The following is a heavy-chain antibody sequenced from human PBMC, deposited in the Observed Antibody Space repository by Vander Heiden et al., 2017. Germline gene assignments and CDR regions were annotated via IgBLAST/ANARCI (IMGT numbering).Heavy chain of an antibody. CDR2: ISYNGNSQ. CDR1: GFTFSITG. Sequence: QVLLVESGGGMVQPGRSLRLSCVASGFTFSITGMHWVRQAPGKGLEWVAMISYNGNSQYYADSVKGRFTISRDTSTNTLYLQIDSLRVEDTALYYCAKDFYNNGWYNYFDPWGQGTLVTVSS. CDR3: AKDFYNNGWYNYFDP. D-gene: IGHD6-19*01. J-gene: IGHJ5*02. V-gene: IGHV3-30*18.